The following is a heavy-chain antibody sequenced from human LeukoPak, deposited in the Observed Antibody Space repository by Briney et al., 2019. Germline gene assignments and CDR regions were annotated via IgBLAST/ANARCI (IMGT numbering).Heavy chain of an antibody. D-gene: IGHD3-16*01. Sequence: GGSLRLSCAATGFTFSSYAMSWVRQAPGKGLEWVSAIGGSGGSTYYADSVKGRFTISRDNSKNTLYLQINSLRAEDTAVYYCAKDPSLTLGYWGQGTLVTVSS. CDR1: GFTFSSYA. CDR3: AKDPSLTLGY. V-gene: IGHV3-23*01. J-gene: IGHJ4*02. CDR2: IGGSGGST.